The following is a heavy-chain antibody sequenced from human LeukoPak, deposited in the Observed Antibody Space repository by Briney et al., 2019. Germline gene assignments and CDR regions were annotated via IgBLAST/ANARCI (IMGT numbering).Heavy chain of an antibody. CDR1: GGSISSGGYS. CDR3: ARDYVGVAGTFDY. CDR2: IYHSGST. J-gene: IGHJ4*02. Sequence: SETLSLTCAVSGGSISSGGYSWSWIRQPPGTGLEWIGYIYHSGSTYYNPSLKSRVTISIDTSKNQFSLKLSSVTAADTAVYYCARDYVGVAGTFDYWGQGTLVTVSS. D-gene: IGHD6-19*01. V-gene: IGHV4-30-2*01.